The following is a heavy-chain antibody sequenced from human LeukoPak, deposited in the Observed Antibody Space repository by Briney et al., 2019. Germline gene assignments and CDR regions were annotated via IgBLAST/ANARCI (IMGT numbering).Heavy chain of an antibody. CDR3: ARDGDLDYYDSSGYRRRELDY. D-gene: IGHD3-22*01. CDR1: GYTFTSYG. CDR2: ISAYNGNT. V-gene: IGHV1-18*01. J-gene: IGHJ4*02. Sequence: ASVKVSCKASGYTFTSYGISWVRQAPGQGLEWMGWISAYNGNTNYAQKLQSRVTMTTDTSTSTAYMELRSLRSDDTAVYYCARDGDLDYYDSSGYRRRELDYWGQGALVTASS.